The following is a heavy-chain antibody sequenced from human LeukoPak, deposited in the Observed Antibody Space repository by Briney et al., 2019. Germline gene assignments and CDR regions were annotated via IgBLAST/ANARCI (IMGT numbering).Heavy chain of an antibody. V-gene: IGHV1-18*01. J-gene: IGHJ3*02. CDR3: AKDYPYYYGSGSYPGDALDI. Sequence: ASVKVSCKASGYTFTSYGISWVRQAPGQGLEWMGWISAYNGNTNYAQKLQGRVTMTTDTSTSTAYMELRSLRSDDTAVYYCAKDYPYYYGSGSYPGDALDIWGQGTMVTVSS. CDR1: GYTFTSYG. CDR2: ISAYNGNT. D-gene: IGHD3-10*01.